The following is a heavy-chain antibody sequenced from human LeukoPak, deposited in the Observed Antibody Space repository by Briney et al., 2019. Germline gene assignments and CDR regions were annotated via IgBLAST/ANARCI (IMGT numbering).Heavy chain of an antibody. V-gene: IGHV1-46*01. CDR1: GYTFTGYY. CDR2: INPSGGST. D-gene: IGHD6-19*01. Sequence: ASVKVSCKASGYTFTGYYMHWVRQAPGQGLEWMGIINPSGGSTSYAQKFQGRVTMTRDTSTSTVYMELSSLRSEDTAVYYCARDLRIAVADDAFDIWGQGTLVTVSS. J-gene: IGHJ3*02. CDR3: ARDLRIAVADDAFDI.